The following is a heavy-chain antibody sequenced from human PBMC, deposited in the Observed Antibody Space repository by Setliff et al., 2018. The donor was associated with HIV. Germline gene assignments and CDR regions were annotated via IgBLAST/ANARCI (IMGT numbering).Heavy chain of an antibody. V-gene: IGHV3-11*01. D-gene: IGHD3-3*01. CDR1: EFTFSDYS. Sequence: GGSLRLSCTASEFTFSDYSMSWVRQAPGKGLEWVSYITSAGTIYYADSVKGRFTISRDNAKNSLYLQMNSLRAEDTAVYYCARVRGRGYYTLLYYFDDWGQGTLVTVSS. CDR2: ITSAGTI. CDR3: ARVRGRGYYTLLYYFDD. J-gene: IGHJ4*02.